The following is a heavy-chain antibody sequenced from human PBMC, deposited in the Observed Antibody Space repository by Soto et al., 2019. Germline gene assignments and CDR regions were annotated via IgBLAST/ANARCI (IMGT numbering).Heavy chain of an antibody. V-gene: IGHV4-4*02. J-gene: IGHJ5*02. CDR1: DGSLSSSSW. CDR2: IFYSGST. CDR3: VNHGAVPSYNDT. D-gene: IGHD1-1*01. Sequence: PSETLCLTCAVSDGSLSSSSWWSWVRQPPGKTLEWLGEIFYSGSTKYNPSLNSRVTISADQSKNDFSLRLSSVTAADTAVYYCVNHGAVPSYNDTWGQRISLTVSS.